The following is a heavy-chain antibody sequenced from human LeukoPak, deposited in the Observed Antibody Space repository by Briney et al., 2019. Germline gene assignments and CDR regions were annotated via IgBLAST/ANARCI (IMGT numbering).Heavy chain of an antibody. J-gene: IGHJ4*02. V-gene: IGHV4-34*01. Sequence: PSETLSLTCAVYGGSFSGYYWSWLRQPPGKGLEWIGEINHSGSTNYNPSLKSRVTISVDTSKNQFSLKLSSVTAEDTAVYYCANTVTAMANPKDYWGQGTLVTVSS. CDR2: INHSGST. CDR1: GGSFSGYY. CDR3: ANTVTAMANPKDY. D-gene: IGHD5-18*01.